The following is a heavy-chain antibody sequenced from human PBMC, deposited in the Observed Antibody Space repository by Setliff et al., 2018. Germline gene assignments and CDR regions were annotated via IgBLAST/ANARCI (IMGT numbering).Heavy chain of an antibody. CDR1: GGSINSDDY. J-gene: IGHJ3*02. V-gene: IGHV4-38-2*02. CDR2: IYHSGST. Sequence: SETLSLTCIVSGGSINSDDYWGWIRQPPGKGLEWIGSIYHSGSTYYNPSLKSRVTMSVDTSKNQFSLKLSSVTAADTAVYYCARKGISALSGAFDMWGQGTMVTVSS. CDR3: ARKGISALSGAFDM. D-gene: IGHD1-26*01.